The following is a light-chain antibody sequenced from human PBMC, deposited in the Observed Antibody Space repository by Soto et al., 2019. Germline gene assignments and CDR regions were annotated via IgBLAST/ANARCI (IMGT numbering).Light chain of an antibody. CDR2: ANI. V-gene: IGLV1-40*01. CDR1: GXNIGAGYD. Sequence: QSALTQPRSVSGAPGQRVTISCTGSGXNIGAGYDVHWYQQLPGTAPKLLIFANINRPSGVPDRFSGSKSDTSASLAITGLRAEDEADYYCQSYDSSPSGYVFGTGTKVSVL. J-gene: IGLJ1*01. CDR3: QSYDSSPSGYV.